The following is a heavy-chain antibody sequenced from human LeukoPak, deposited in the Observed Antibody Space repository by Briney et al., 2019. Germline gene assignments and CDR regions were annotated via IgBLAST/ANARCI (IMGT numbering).Heavy chain of an antibody. CDR2: IYYSGST. D-gene: IGHD2-2*02. Sequence: PSETLSLTCTVSGGSISSYYWSWIRQPPGKGLEWLGCIYYSGSTNYNPSLKSRVTISVDTSKNQFSLKLSSVTAADTAVYYCARYCSSTSCYTGYYYGMDVWGQGTTVTVSS. V-gene: IGHV4-59*01. J-gene: IGHJ6*02. CDR1: GGSISSYY. CDR3: ARYCSSTSCYTGYYYGMDV.